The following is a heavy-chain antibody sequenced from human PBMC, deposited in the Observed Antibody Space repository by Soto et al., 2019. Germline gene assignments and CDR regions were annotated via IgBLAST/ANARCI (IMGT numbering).Heavy chain of an antibody. Sequence: QVQLVQSGGEVKKPGASVKVSCKASGYTFTSSGFSWVRQAPGQGLEWMGWISGYNGNTKYEQKFQDRVSMTTDTTTSTAYMEVRSLRSDDTAVYYCARAGEVPYYYYGMDVWGQGTTVIVSS. CDR3: ARAGEVPYYYYGMDV. CDR1: GYTFTSSG. V-gene: IGHV1-18*01. D-gene: IGHD3-10*01. CDR2: ISGYNGNT. J-gene: IGHJ6*02.